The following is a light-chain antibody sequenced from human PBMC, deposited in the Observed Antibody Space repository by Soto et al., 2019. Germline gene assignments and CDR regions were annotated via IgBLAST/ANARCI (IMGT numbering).Light chain of an antibody. CDR3: QQHGSSPWT. Sequence: EIVLTQSPGTLSLSPGERATLSCRASQSVSSSYLAWYQQKPGQAPRLLIYGASSRATGIPDRFSGSGSGTDFTLTISRLEPEDFAVYYCQQHGSSPWTFGQGTKLDIK. J-gene: IGKJ1*01. CDR2: GAS. V-gene: IGKV3-20*01. CDR1: QSVSSSY.